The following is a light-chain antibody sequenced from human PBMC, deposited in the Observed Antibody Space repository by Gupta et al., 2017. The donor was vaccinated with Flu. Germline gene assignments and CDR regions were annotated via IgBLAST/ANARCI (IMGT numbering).Light chain of an antibody. Sequence: SSVAATVGDRVSMTCRANQGNSSWLAWYQQKPGQAPKLLIYAASSWQSGVPYRFSGSGSGKDFTLTISSLQAEDFATYYCQQANSFPYTFGQGTKLEIK. J-gene: IGKJ2*01. CDR2: AAS. CDR3: QQANSFPYT. CDR1: QGNSSW. V-gene: IGKV1-12*02.